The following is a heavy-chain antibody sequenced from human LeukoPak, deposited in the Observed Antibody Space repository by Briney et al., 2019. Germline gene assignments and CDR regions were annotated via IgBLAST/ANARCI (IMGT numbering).Heavy chain of an antibody. CDR2: IYYSGST. CDR3: AREGARWEPSFSAFDI. V-gene: IGHV4-39*07. J-gene: IGHJ3*02. Sequence: SETLSLTCAVSGGSISSNSYYWGWIRQPPGKGLEWIGSIYYSGSTNYNPSLKSRVTISVDTSKNQFSLKLSSVTAADTAVYYCAREGARWEPSFSAFDIWGQGTMVTVSS. D-gene: IGHD1-26*01. CDR1: GGSISSNSYY.